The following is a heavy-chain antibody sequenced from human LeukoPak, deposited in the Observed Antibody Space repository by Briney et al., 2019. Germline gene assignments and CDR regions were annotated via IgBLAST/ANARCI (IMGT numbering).Heavy chain of an antibody. CDR2: INHDGSST. J-gene: IGHJ4*02. D-gene: IGHD3-22*01. V-gene: IGHV3-74*01. CDR3: VRDWGYDSSGYWQKYFDT. Sequence: GGSLRLSYAASGFTFSSYSMNWVRQAPGKGLVWVSRINHDGSSTNYADSVKGRFTISRDNAKNTLYLQMNSLRAEDTAVYYCVRDWGYDSSGYWQKYFDTWGQGTLVTVSS. CDR1: GFTFSSYS.